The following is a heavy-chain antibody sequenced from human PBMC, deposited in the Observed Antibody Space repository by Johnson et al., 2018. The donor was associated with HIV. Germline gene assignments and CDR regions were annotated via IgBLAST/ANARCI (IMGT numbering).Heavy chain of an antibody. D-gene: IGHD3-9*01. Sequence: QVQLVESGGVVVQPGGSLRLSCAASGFTFSDYYMSWIRQAPGKGLEWVSYISSSGSIIYSADSMQGRFTNSRDNAKNSLYLQMNSLRAEDTALYYCAREEGTDILTRGDAFDIWGQGTMATVSS. CDR3: AREEGTDILTRGDAFDI. V-gene: IGHV3-11*04. CDR2: ISSSGSII. CDR1: GFTFSDYY. J-gene: IGHJ3*02.